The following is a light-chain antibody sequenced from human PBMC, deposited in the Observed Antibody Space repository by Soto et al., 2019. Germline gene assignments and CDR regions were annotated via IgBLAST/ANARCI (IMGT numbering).Light chain of an antibody. CDR1: QSLLHSNGYNY. J-gene: IGKJ3*01. CDR2: LGS. Sequence: DIVMTQSPLSLPVTPGEPASISCRSSQSLLHSNGYNYLDWYLQKPGQSPQLLIYLGSNRASGVPDRFSGSGSGTDFTLKISRVEAEDVGVYYCMQALQTLRIFTFGPVTKVDIK. CDR3: MQALQTLRIFT. V-gene: IGKV2-28*01.